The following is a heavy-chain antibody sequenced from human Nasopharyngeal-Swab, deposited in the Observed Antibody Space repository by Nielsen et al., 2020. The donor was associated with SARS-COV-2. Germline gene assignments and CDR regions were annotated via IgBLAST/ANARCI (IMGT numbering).Heavy chain of an antibody. CDR2: ISSGGSAT. Sequence: GESLKISCAASEFTFSTYSMHWVRQAPGKGLEWISYISSGGSATHYADSVKGRFAISRDNPKNSLYLQMNSLRAEDTAVYYCASGGLEYSSSQGIDYWGQGTLVTVSS. J-gene: IGHJ4*02. D-gene: IGHD6-6*01. V-gene: IGHV3-48*04. CDR3: ASGGLEYSSSQGIDY. CDR1: EFTFSTYS.